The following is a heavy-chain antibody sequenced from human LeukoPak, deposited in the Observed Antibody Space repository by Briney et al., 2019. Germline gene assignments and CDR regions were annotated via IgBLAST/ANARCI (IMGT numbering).Heavy chain of an antibody. CDR3: ANYYGSGSYFRSLPGDAFDI. CDR2: FNCSGGST. J-gene: IGHJ3*02. CDR1: GFTFSSYA. D-gene: IGHD3-10*01. V-gene: IGHV3-23*01. Sequence: GGSLRLSCAASGFTFSSYAMSWVRHAPGKGLEWVSAFNCSGGSTYYADSVKGRFTISRDNSKNTLYLQMNSLRAEDTAVYYCANYYGSGSYFRSLPGDAFDIWGQGTMVTVSS.